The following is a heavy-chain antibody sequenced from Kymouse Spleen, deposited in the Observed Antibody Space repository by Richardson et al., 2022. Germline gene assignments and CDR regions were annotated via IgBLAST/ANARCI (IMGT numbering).Heavy chain of an antibody. V-gene: IGHV3-30*18. CDR2: ISYDGSNK. CDR3: AKLRYFDWLSSYYYYGMDV. J-gene: IGHJ6*02. CDR1: GFTFSSYG. D-gene: IGHD3-9*01. Sequence: QVQLVESGGGVVQPGRSLRLSCAASGFTFSSYGMHWVRQAPGKGLEWVAVISYDGSNKYYADSVKGRFTISRDNSKNTLYLQMNSLRAEDTAVYYCAKLRYFDWLSSYYYYGMDVWGQGTTVTVSS.